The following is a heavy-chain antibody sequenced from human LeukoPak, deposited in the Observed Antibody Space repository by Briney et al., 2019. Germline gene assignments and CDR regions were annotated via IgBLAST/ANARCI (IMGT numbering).Heavy chain of an antibody. J-gene: IGHJ4*02. V-gene: IGHV4-4*07. CDR3: ARDRVGDYPTGFDY. D-gene: IGHD3-16*01. CDR1: GGSISSYY. Sequence: SETLSLTCTVSGGSISSYYWSWIRQPAEKGLEWIGRIYYSGSTNYNPSLKSRVTISVDTSKTQFSLKLSSVTAADTAVYYCARDRVGDYPTGFDYWGQGTLVTVSS. CDR2: IYYSGST.